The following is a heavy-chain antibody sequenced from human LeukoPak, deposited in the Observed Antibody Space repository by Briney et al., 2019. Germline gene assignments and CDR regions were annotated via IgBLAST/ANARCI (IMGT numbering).Heavy chain of an antibody. V-gene: IGHV1-2*06. CDR1: GYTFTAYY. J-gene: IGHJ3*01. Sequence: GASVKVSCKASGYTFTAYYMHWVRQVPGQGLEWMGRINPHSGDTDYAQKFQGRVIMTRDTSISTAYMEVSRLRSDDTAVYYCARVDSGHDYGPSWGQGTTVTVSS. CDR3: ARVDSGHDYGPS. D-gene: IGHD5-12*01. CDR2: INPHSGDT.